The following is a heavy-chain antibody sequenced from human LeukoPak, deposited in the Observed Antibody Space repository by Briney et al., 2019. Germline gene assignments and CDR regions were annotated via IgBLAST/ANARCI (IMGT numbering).Heavy chain of an antibody. CDR3: ARLRYYAMDV. CDR1: GFTFSSYG. Sequence: GGSLRLSCAASGFTFSSYGMHWVRQAPGKGLEWVANIKQDGSEKYYVDSVKGRFTISRDNAKNSLYLQMNSLRAEDTAVYYCARLRYYAMDVWGQGTTVIVSS. J-gene: IGHJ6*02. CDR2: IKQDGSEK. V-gene: IGHV3-7*01.